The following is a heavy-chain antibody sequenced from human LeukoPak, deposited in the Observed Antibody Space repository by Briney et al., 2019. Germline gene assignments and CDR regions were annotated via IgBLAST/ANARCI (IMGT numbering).Heavy chain of an antibody. Sequence: GGSLRLSCADSGFTFSSYWMHWVRQAPGKGLVWVSRINSDGSSTSYADSVKGRFTISRDNAKNTLYLQMNSLRAEDTAVYYCARVRRFLEWLPFDAFDIWGQGTMVTVSS. D-gene: IGHD3-3*01. CDR3: ARVRRFLEWLPFDAFDI. V-gene: IGHV3-74*01. CDR2: INSDGSST. CDR1: GFTFSSYW. J-gene: IGHJ3*02.